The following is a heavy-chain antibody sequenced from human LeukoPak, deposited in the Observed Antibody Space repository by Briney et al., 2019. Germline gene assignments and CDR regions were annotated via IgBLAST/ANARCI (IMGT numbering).Heavy chain of an antibody. V-gene: IGHV3-30*18. Sequence: PGGSLRLSCAASGFTFSSYGMHWVRQAPGKGLEWVAVISYDGSNKYYADSAKGRFTISRDNSKNTLYLQMNSLRAEDTAVYYCAKEFGDGYNSRYWYFDLWGRGTLVTVSS. CDR2: ISYDGSNK. CDR3: AKEFGDGYNSRYWYFDL. CDR1: GFTFSSYG. D-gene: IGHD5-24*01. J-gene: IGHJ2*01.